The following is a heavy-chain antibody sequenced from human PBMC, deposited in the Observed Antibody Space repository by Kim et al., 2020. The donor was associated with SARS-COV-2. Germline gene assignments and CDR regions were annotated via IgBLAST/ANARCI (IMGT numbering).Heavy chain of an antibody. V-gene: IGHV3-21*01. J-gene: IGHJ6*03. CDR3: ARGVRLEIYYYYYMDV. D-gene: IGHD1-1*01. Sequence: GGSLRLSCAASGFTFSSYSMNWVRQAPGKGLEWVSSISSSSYIYYADSVKGRFTISRDNAKNSLYLQMNSLRAEDTAAYYCARGVRLEIYYYYYMDVWG. CDR1: GFTFSSYS. CDR2: ISSSSYI.